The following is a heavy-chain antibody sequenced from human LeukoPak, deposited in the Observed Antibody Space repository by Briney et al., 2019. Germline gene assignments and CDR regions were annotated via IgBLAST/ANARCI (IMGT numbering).Heavy chain of an antibody. CDR2: INPNSGGT. D-gene: IGHD3-10*01. CDR1: GYTFTAYY. CDR3: AIGYYYGSGSYLGGGDY. V-gene: IGHV1-2*02. Sequence: ASVKVSCKASGYTFTAYYMHWVRQTPGQGLEWMGWINPNSGGTNYGQKFQGRVTMTRDTSINTAYMELSSLRSEDTAVYYCAIGYYYGSGSYLGGGDYWGQGTLVTVS. J-gene: IGHJ4*02.